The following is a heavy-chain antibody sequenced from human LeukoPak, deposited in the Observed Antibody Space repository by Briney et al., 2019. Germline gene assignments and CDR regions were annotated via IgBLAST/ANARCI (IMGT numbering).Heavy chain of an antibody. CDR3: ATRLPTDY. CDR1: GGSFSDYS. V-gene: IGHV4-34*01. D-gene: IGHD5-12*01. Sequence: PSETLSLTCAVYGGSFSDYSWSWIRQPPGKGLEWIGEIDHSGSTNYNPSLKSRVTISVDTSKNQFSLRLGSVTAADTGVYYSATRLPTDYWGQGTLVTAS. CDR2: IDHSGST. J-gene: IGHJ4*02.